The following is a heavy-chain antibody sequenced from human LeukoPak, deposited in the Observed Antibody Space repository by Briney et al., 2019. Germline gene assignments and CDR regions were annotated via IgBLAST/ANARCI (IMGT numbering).Heavy chain of an antibody. CDR1: GFAFSYYA. CDR3: AKDIYSAYDLARAFDF. CDR2: ISGSGNT. D-gene: IGHD5-12*01. J-gene: IGHJ4*01. Sequence: GGSLRLSCAASGFAFSYYAMSWVRQAPGKGLEWVLGISGSGNTHYTDSVKGRFTISRDNSKSTLDLQMNSLRVEDTALYYCAKDIYSAYDLARAFDFWGQGTLVTVSS. V-gene: IGHV3-23*01.